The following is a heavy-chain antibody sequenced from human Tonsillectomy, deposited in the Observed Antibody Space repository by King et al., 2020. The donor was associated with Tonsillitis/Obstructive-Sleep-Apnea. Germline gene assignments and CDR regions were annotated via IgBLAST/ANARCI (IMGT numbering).Heavy chain of an antibody. CDR3: ARDGGSGGPFYIDV. V-gene: IGHV3-13*04. J-gene: IGHJ6*04. Sequence: VQLVESGGGLVQPGGSLRLSCVASGFTFSSYDMHWVRQAKGKGLEWVSAIGTAGDTYYPGSVKGRFTISRENAKNSLYLQMNSLRAGDTAVYYCARDGGSGGPFYIDVWGKGTTVTVSS. CDR1: GFTFSSYD. CDR2: IGTAGDT. D-gene: IGHD3-10*01.